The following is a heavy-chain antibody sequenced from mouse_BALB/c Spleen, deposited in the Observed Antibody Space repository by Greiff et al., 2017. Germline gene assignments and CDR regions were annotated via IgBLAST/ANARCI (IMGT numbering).Heavy chain of an antibody. V-gene: IGHV5-6-5*01. CDR3: ARGGYYGNYFDY. CDR1: GFTFSSYA. CDR2: ISSGGST. J-gene: IGHJ2*01. D-gene: IGHD1-1*01. Sequence: EVKLVESGGGLVKPGGSLKLSCAASGFTFSSYAMSWVRQTPEKRLEWVASISSGGSTYYPDSVKGRFTISRDNARNILYLQMSSLRSEDTAMYYCARGGYYGNYFDYWGQGTTLTVSS.